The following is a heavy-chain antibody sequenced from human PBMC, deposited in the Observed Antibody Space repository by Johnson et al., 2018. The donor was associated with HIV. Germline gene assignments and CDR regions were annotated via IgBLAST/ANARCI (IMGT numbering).Heavy chain of an antibody. CDR2: ISWNSGSI. CDR3: AKVQSSWYATSVGDAFDI. J-gene: IGHJ3*02. CDR1: GFTVSTNY. D-gene: IGHD6-13*01. V-gene: IGHV3-9*01. Sequence: VQLVESGGGLIQPGGSLRLSCAASGFTVSTNYMSWVRQAPGKGLEWVSGISWNSGSIGYADSVKGRFTISRDNAKNSLYLQMNSLRAEDTALYYCAKVQSSWYATSVGDAFDIWGQGTMVTVAS.